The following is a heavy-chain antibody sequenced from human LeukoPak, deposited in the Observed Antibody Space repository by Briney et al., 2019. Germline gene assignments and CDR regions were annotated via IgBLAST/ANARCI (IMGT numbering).Heavy chain of an antibody. J-gene: IGHJ4*02. CDR3: AKDGSTTWYGRPDY. D-gene: IGHD6-13*01. Sequence: GGSLRLSCAASGFTFSSYAMSWVRQAPGKGLEWVAFIRYDGTNKYYPDSVEGRFTFSKDNSKNTLYLQMDSLRPEDTAVYYCAKDGSTTWYGRPDYWGQGTLVTVSS. CDR2: IRYDGTNK. V-gene: IGHV3-30*02. CDR1: GFTFSSYA.